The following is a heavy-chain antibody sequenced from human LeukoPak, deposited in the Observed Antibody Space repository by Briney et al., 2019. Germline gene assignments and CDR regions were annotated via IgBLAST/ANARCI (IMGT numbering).Heavy chain of an antibody. D-gene: IGHD3-22*01. V-gene: IGHV3-30*18. CDR1: GFTFSSYG. CDR3: AKDQTKDYYDSSGYYGFDY. J-gene: IGHJ4*02. CDR2: ISYDGSNK. Sequence: GGSLRLSCAASGFTFSSYGMHWVRQAPGKGLEWVAVISYDGSNKYYADSVKGRFTISRDNSKNTLYLQMNSLRAEDTAVYYCAKDQTKDYYDSSGYYGFDYWGLGTLVTVSS.